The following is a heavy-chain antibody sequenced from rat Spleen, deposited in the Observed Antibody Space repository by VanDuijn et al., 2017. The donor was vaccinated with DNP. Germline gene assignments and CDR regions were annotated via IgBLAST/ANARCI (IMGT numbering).Heavy chain of an antibody. Sequence: EVQLVESGGGFVQPGRSLKLSCAASGFTFSDYYMAWVRQAPTKGLELVAYISYAGGSTYHGDSVKGRFTISRDNAENTVYLQMNSLKSEDTATYYCARGSTSIYWYFDFWGPGTMVTVSS. J-gene: IGHJ1*01. CDR3: ARGSTSIYWYFDF. V-gene: IGHV5-22*01. CDR2: ISYAGGST. D-gene: IGHD3-1*01. CDR1: GFTFSDYY.